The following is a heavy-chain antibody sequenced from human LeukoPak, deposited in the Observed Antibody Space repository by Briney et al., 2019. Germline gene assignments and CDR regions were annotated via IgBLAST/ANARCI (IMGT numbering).Heavy chain of an antibody. CDR3: AKVSLNMVNDAFDI. J-gene: IGHJ3*02. Sequence: GGSLRLSCAASGFTFCSYEMNWVRQAPGKGLEWVSYISSSGSTIYYADSVKGRFTISRDNSKNTLYLQMNSLRAEDTAMYYCAKVSLNMVNDAFDIWGQGTMVSVSS. CDR1: GFTFCSYE. D-gene: IGHD4/OR15-4a*01. V-gene: IGHV3-48*03. CDR2: ISSSGSTI.